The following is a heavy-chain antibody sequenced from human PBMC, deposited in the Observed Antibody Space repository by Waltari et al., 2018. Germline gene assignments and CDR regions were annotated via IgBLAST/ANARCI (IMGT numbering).Heavy chain of an antibody. CDR2: INPNSGGT. Sequence: QVQLVQSGAEVKKPGASVKVSCKASGYTFTGYYMHWVRQAPGQGLEWMGWINPNSGGTNYAQKFQVRVTMTRDTSISTAYMELSRLRSDDTAVYYCARAKAFIVVVPAALDYWGQGTLVTVSS. J-gene: IGHJ4*02. D-gene: IGHD2-2*01. CDR3: ARAKAFIVVVPAALDY. CDR1: GYTFTGYY. V-gene: IGHV1-2*02.